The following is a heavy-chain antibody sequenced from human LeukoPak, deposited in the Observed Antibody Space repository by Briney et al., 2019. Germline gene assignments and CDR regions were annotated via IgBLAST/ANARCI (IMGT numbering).Heavy chain of an antibody. J-gene: IGHJ4*02. CDR3: ARDHDILTGYFDY. CDR1: GYTFTGYY. D-gene: IGHD3-9*01. CDR2: INPNSGGT. V-gene: IGHV1-2*02. Sequence: GASVKVSCKASGYTFTGYYMHWVRQAPGQGLEWMGWINPNSGGTNYAQKFQGRVTMTRDTSISTAYMELSRLRSDDTAVYYCARDHDILTGYFDYWGQGTPVTVSS.